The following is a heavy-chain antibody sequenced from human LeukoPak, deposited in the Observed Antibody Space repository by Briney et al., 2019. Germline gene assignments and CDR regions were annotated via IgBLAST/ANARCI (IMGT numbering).Heavy chain of an antibody. CDR3: AKDTAERHFGDRYYYYYGMDV. Sequence: GGSLRLSCAASGFTFDDYTMHWVRQAPGKGLEWVCLISWDGGSTYYADSVKGRFTISRDNSKNSLYLQMNSLRTEDTALYYCAKDTAERHFGDRYYYYYGMDVWGQGTTVTVSS. J-gene: IGHJ6*02. D-gene: IGHD2-21*02. CDR2: ISWDGGST. CDR1: GFTFDDYT. V-gene: IGHV3-43*01.